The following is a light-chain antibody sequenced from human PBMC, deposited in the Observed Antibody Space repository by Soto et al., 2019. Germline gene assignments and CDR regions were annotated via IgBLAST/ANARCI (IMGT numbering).Light chain of an antibody. J-gene: IGKJ1*01. CDR2: KAS. CDR3: QQYNSYS. Sequence: DIQMTQSPSTLSASVGYRFTITCRASQSISVWLAWYQQKAGKAPNLLIYKASRLESGVPSRFSGSGSGTEFTLTISSLQPDDFATYYCQQYNSYSFGQGTTGDIK. CDR1: QSISVW. V-gene: IGKV1-5*03.